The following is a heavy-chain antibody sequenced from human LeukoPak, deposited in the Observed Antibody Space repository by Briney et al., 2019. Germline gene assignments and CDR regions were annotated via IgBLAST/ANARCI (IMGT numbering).Heavy chain of an antibody. J-gene: IGHJ4*02. Sequence: GGSLRLSCAASAFIFSSYWMTWVRQAPGKGLEWVANINQGGSEKYYVDSVKGRFTISRDDAKNSLYLQMNSLRAEDTAVYYCARGFRSSPWFFDSWGQGTLVTVSS. D-gene: IGHD3-22*01. CDR2: INQGGSEK. CDR1: AFIFSSYW. CDR3: ARGFRSSPWFFDS. V-gene: IGHV3-7*01.